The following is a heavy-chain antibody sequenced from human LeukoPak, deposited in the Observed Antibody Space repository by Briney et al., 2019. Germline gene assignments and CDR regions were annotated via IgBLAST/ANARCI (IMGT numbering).Heavy chain of an antibody. J-gene: IGHJ4*02. CDR1: GFTFCRDS. CDR3: VRDNPRCCGVVPVNIDDF. D-gene: IGHD2-15*01. Sequence: GGSLRLSCAASGFTFCRDSMNWVRQAPGKGLEWISYISYDSAIKYYADSVRGRFTISRDNAKNSLSLQMHSLRAEDTAVYYCVRDNPRCCGVVPVNIDDFWGQGTLVTVSS. CDR2: ISYDSAIK. V-gene: IGHV3-48*01.